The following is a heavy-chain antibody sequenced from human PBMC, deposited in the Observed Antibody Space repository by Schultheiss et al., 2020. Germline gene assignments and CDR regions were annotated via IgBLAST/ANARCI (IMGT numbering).Heavy chain of an antibody. V-gene: IGHV1-8*01. CDR1: GYTFTSYD. Sequence: ASVKVSCKASGYTFTSYDINWVRQATGQGLEWMGWMNPNSGNTGYAQKFQGRVTMTRNTSISTAYMELSSLRSEDTAVYYCAAGAVVRRNYYYGMDVWGQGTTVTVSS. CDR3: AAGAVVRRNYYYGMDV. J-gene: IGHJ6*02. D-gene: IGHD6-19*01. CDR2: MNPNSGNT.